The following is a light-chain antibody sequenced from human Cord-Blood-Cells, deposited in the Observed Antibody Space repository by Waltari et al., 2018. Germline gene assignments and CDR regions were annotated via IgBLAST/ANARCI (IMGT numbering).Light chain of an antibody. J-gene: IGKJ3*01. Sequence: EIVLTQSPATLSLSPGERATLSCRASKSVSSYLAWYQQNPGQAPRLLIYDASNRATGIPARFSGSGSGTDFTLTISSLEPEDFAVYYCQQRSNWLTFGPGTKVDIK. CDR1: KSVSSY. CDR3: QQRSNWLT. V-gene: IGKV3-11*01. CDR2: DAS.